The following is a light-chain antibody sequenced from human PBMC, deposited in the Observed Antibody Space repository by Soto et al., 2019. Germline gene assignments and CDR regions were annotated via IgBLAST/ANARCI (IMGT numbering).Light chain of an antibody. CDR3: CSYAGSSTWV. V-gene: IGLV1-40*01. Sequence: QSVLTQPPSVSGAPGQRITISCTGDSSNIGTGYDVHWYQHIPGTAPKLLIFGNDNRPSGVPDRFSGSKSGTSASLAITGLQAEDEAEYYCCSYAGSSTWVFGGGTKLTVL. CDR2: GND. J-gene: IGLJ3*02. CDR1: SSNIGTGYD.